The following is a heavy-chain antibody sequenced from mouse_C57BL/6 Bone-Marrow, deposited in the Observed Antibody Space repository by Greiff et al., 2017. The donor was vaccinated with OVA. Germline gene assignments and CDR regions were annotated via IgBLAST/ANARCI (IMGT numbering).Heavy chain of an antibody. CDR3: AIYDGSNFDY. V-gene: IGHV1-82*01. CDR2: IYPGNCDT. J-gene: IGHJ2*01. D-gene: IGHD2-3*01. Sequence: QVQLQQSGPELVKPGASVKISCKASGYAFSSSWMNWVKQRPGTGLEWIGLIYPGNCDTNYTGKFKGKSTRTADISSSTAYMQLSSLTSEDSAVYFCAIYDGSNFDYWGQGTTLTVSS. CDR1: GYAFSSSW.